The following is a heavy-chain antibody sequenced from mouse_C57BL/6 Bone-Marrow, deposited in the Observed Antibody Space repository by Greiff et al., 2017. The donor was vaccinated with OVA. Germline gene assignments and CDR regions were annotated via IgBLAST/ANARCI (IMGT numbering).Heavy chain of an antibody. Sequence: EVNVVESGGGLVKPGGSLKLSCAASGFTFSSYAMSWVRQTPEKRLEWVATISDGGSYTYYPDNVKGRFTISRDNAKNNLYLQMSHLKSEDTAMYYCASGVLRSYYYAMDYWGQGTSVTVSS. D-gene: IGHD1-1*01. CDR1: GFTFSSYA. CDR2: ISDGGSYT. J-gene: IGHJ4*01. V-gene: IGHV5-4*03. CDR3: ASGVLRSYYYAMDY.